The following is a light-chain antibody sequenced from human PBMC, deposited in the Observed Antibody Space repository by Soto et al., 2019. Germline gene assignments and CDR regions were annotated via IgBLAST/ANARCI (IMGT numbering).Light chain of an antibody. CDR1: QSVLYISNQKNY. CDR3: HQYFISPAT. CDR2: WAS. V-gene: IGKV4-1*01. J-gene: IGKJ4*01. Sequence: DIVMTQSPDSLAVSLGERATINCKSSQSVLYISNQKNYVAWYQQKPRQPPKLLISWASTRESGVPDRFSGSGSGTHFTLTISSLQAEDVAVYYCHQYFISPATFGGGTKVEIK.